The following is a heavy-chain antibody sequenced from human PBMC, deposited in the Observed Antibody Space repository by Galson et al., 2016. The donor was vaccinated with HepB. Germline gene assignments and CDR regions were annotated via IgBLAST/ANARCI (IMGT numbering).Heavy chain of an antibody. Sequence: QSGAEVKKPGESLRISCRGSGYRFTNYWISWVRQMPGKGLEWMGRIDPTDSYNNYSPSFQGYVTISADKSTSTAHLQWSSLRASDTAMYYCARQHRSSAYNVGDLWGQGTMVTVSS. J-gene: IGHJ3*01. CDR1: GYRFTNYW. CDR2: IDPTDSYN. V-gene: IGHV5-10-1*01. D-gene: IGHD3-22*01. CDR3: ARQHRSSAYNVGDL.